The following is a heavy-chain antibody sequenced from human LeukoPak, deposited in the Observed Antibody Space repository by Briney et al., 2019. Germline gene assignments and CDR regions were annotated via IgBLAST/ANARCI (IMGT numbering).Heavy chain of an antibody. Sequence: ESLKISCKGSGYSFTTYWIGWVRQMPGKGLEWMRIVYPGDSDTRYSPSVQGQVSISVDRSINTAYLQWSSLKASDTAMYYCARTKGGALDYWGQGTRVTVSS. CDR1: GYSFTTYW. V-gene: IGHV5-51*01. J-gene: IGHJ4*02. CDR3: ARTKGGALDY. CDR2: VYPGDSDT.